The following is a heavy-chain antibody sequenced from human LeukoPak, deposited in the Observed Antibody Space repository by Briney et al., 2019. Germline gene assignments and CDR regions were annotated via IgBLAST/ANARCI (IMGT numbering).Heavy chain of an antibody. V-gene: IGHV3-30*04. CDR3: ASIAVDGKKDY. J-gene: IGHJ4*02. CDR1: GFTFSSYA. D-gene: IGHD6-19*01. Sequence: GRSLRLSCAAPGFTFSSYAMHWVRQAPGKGLEWVAVISYDGSNKYYADSVKGRFTISRDNSKNTLYLQMNSLRAEDTAVYYCASIAVDGKKDYWGQGTLVTVSS. CDR2: ISYDGSNK.